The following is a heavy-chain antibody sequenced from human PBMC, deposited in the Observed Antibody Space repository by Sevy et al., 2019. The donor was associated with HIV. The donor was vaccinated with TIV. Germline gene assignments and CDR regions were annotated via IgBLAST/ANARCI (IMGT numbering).Heavy chain of an antibody. CDR1: GFTFSRYW. Sequence: GGSLRLSCTASGFTFSRYWMHWVRQAPGKGLVWVSRINSDGSSTSYADSVKGRFTISRDNAKNTLYLQMNSLRAEDTAVYYCARYYYDSSGIDYSGQGTLVTVSS. CDR2: INSDGSST. D-gene: IGHD3-22*01. V-gene: IGHV3-74*01. CDR3: ARYYYDSSGIDY. J-gene: IGHJ4*02.